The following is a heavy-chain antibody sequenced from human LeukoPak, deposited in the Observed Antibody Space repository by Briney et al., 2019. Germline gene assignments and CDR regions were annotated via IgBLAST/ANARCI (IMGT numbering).Heavy chain of an antibody. CDR3: ARPYYYGSGSYYNLVWQFDY. CDR2: ISYDGSNK. J-gene: IGHJ4*02. V-gene: IGHV3-30-3*01. CDR1: GFTFSSYA. D-gene: IGHD3-10*01. Sequence: GGSLRLSRAASGFTFSSYAMHWVRQAPGKGLEWVAVISYDGSNKYYADSVKGRFTISRDNSKNTLYLQMNSLRAEDTAVYYCARPYYYGSGSYYNLVWQFDYWGQGTLVTVSS.